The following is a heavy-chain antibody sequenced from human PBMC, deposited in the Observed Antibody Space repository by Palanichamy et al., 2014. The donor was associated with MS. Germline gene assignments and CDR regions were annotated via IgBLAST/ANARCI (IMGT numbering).Heavy chain of an antibody. CDR1: GFTFSSYA. D-gene: IGHD6-19*01. CDR3: AKGSAVAGSIPAGWFDP. V-gene: IGHV3-23*04. CDR2: ISGSGGST. Sequence: EVQLVESGGGLVQPGGSLRLSCAASGFTFSSYAMSWVRQAPGKGLEWVSVISGSGGSTYNADSVKGRFTISRDNSKNTLYLQMNSLRAEDTAVYYCAKGSAVAGSIPAGWFDPWGQGTLVTVSS. J-gene: IGHJ5*02.